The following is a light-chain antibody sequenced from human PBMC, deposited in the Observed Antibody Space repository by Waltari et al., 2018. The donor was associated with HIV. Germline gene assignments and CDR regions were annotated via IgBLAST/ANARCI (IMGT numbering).Light chain of an antibody. CDR3: CSYAGSYTS. V-gene: IGLV2-11*02. CDR1: SSDVGGFNY. Sequence: QSALTQPRSVSGSPGQSVTIPCTGTSSDVGGFNYVSWYQQHPGKAPKLMIYDVSKRPSGVPDRFSGSKSGNTASLTISGLQAEDEADYYCCSYAGSYTSFGGGTKLTVL. CDR2: DVS. J-gene: IGLJ2*01.